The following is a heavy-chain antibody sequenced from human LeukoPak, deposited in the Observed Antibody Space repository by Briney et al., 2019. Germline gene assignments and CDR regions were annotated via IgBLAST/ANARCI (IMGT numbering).Heavy chain of an antibody. J-gene: IGHJ4*02. V-gene: IGHV3-9*01. CDR3: AKDLGGSATTV. CDR2: ISWSGDRM. D-gene: IGHD2-2*01. CDR1: GFTFEDHV. Sequence: PGRSLRLSCAASGFTFEDHVMHWVRQAPGKGLEWVSSISWSGDRMGYADAVKGRFTISRDNAKNSLLLQMNSLRVEDTALYCAKDLGGSATTVWGQGTLVTVSS.